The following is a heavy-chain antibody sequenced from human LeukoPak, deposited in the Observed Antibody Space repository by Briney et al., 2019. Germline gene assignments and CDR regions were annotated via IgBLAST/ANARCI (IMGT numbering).Heavy chain of an antibody. CDR3: ARGPAARETGTFDY. Sequence: SVKLSFKASGGTFSSYAISWVRQAPGQGLEWMGRIIPILGIANYAQKFQGRVTITADKSTSTAYMELSSLRSEDTAVYYCARGPAARETGTFDYWGQGTLVTVSS. CDR1: GGTFSSYA. J-gene: IGHJ4*02. D-gene: IGHD2-2*01. CDR2: IIPILGIA. V-gene: IGHV1-69*04.